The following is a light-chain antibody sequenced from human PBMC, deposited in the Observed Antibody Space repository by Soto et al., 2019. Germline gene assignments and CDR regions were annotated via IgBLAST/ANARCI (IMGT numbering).Light chain of an antibody. Sequence: EKVMTQSPATLSVSPGERATLSCRASQSVSSNLAWYQQKPGQAPRLLIYGASTRATGIPARFSGSGSGTEFTLTISSLQSEDFAVYYCQQYNNWPPYTFGQVTKLEIK. CDR3: QQYNNWPPYT. J-gene: IGKJ2*01. CDR2: GAS. V-gene: IGKV3-15*01. CDR1: QSVSSN.